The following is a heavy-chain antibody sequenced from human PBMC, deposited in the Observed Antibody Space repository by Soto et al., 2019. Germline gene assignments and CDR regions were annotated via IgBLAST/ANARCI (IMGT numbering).Heavy chain of an antibody. D-gene: IGHD2-15*01. CDR3: ARGTGGNWAAFDV. Sequence: QGLEWMGWISAYNDNTNYAQNLQGRVTMTTDTSTSTAYMELRSLRSDDTAVYYCARGTGGNWAAFDVWGQGTTVTVSS. V-gene: IGHV1-18*01. J-gene: IGHJ3*01. CDR2: ISAYNDNT.